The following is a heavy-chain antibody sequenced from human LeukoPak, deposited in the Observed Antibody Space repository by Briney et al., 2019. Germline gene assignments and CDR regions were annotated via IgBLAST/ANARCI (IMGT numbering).Heavy chain of an antibody. Sequence: ASVKVSCKASGYTSTGYYMHWVRQAPGQGLEWMGWINPNSGGTNYAQKFQGRVTMTRDTSISTAYMELSRLRSDDTAVYYCARTVELWFGELLPDYYYGMDVWGQGTTVTVSS. D-gene: IGHD3-10*01. CDR1: GYTSTGYY. J-gene: IGHJ6*02. CDR3: ARTVELWFGELLPDYYYGMDV. CDR2: INPNSGGT. V-gene: IGHV1-2*02.